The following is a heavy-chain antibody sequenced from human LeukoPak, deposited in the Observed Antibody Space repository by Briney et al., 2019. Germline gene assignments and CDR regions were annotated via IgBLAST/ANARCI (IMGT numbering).Heavy chain of an antibody. CDR1: GGSISSGGYY. CDR2: IYYSGST. D-gene: IGHD3-22*01. V-gene: IGHV4-31*03. Sequence: SQTLSITCTVSGGSISSGGYYWSWIRQHPGKGLEWIGYIYYSGSTYYNPSLKSRVTISVDTSKNQFSLKLSSVTAADTAVYYCATNGKDYYDSSGYVVNWGQGTLVTVSS. J-gene: IGHJ4*02. CDR3: ATNGKDYYDSSGYVVN.